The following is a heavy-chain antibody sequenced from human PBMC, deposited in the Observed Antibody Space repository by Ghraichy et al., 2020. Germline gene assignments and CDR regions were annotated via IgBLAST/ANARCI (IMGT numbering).Heavy chain of an antibody. D-gene: IGHD2-2*01. CDR2: INPSGGST. J-gene: IGHJ6*02. CDR1: GYTFTSYY. V-gene: IGHV1-46*01. Sequence: ASVKVSCKASGYTFTSYYMHWVRQAPGQGLEWMGIINPSGGSTSYAQKFQGRVTMTRDTSTSTVYMELSSLRSEDTAVYYCARDRSSTSCFSCLFGVWDYYGMDGLGQGTTVTVSS. CDR3: ARDRSSTSCFSCLFGVWDYYGMDG.